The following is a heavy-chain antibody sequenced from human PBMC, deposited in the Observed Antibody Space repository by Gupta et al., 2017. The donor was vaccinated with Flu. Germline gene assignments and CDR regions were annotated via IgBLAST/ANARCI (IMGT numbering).Heavy chain of an antibody. CDR2: ISWNSGSI. J-gene: IGHJ6*02. CDR1: GFTFDDYA. V-gene: IGHV3-9*01. D-gene: IGHD6-19*01. Sequence: EVQLVESGGGLVQPGRSLRLSCAASGFTFDDYAMHWVRQAPGKGLEWVSGISWNSGSIGYADSGKGRFTISRDNAKNSLYLQMNSLRAEDTALYYCAKDIGGWWYSSGDPYYYYYGMDVWGQGTTVTVS. CDR3: AKDIGGWWYSSGDPYYYYYGMDV.